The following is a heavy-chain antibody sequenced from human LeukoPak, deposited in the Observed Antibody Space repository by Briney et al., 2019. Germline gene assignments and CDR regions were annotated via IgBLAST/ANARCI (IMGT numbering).Heavy chain of an antibody. D-gene: IGHD1-26*01. V-gene: IGHV3-7*01. CDR1: GYTLSRYW. J-gene: IGHJ4*02. CDR3: ARGLFVGATILYFGY. Sequence: GVPQRLPCTASGYTLSRYWMSWVRGSREEGVEGVANIKRGGSEKYYVHSVKGRFTMSRDNAKSSLYLQMNSLRAEDTAVYYCARGLFVGATILYFGYWGQGTLVTVSS. CDR2: IKRGGSEK.